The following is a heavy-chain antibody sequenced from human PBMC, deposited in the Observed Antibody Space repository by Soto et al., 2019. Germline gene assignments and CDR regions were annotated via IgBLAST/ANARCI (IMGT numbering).Heavy chain of an antibody. Sequence: QVQLVQSGAEVKKPGSSVKVSCKASGGTFSSYTISWVRQAPGQGLEWMGRIIPILGIANYAQKFRGRVTITADKSTSQAYMELSSLRSEDTAVYYCSSPYDSSDYWGQGTLVTVSS. CDR1: GGTFSSYT. CDR3: SSPYDSSDY. D-gene: IGHD3-22*01. CDR2: IIPILGIA. V-gene: IGHV1-69*02. J-gene: IGHJ4*02.